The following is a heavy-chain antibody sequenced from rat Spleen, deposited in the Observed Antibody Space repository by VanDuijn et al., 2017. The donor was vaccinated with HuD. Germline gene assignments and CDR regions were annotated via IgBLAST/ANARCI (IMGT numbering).Heavy chain of an antibody. CDR2: ISYDGGST. V-gene: IGHV5-29*01. Sequence: EVQLVESGGGLVQPGRSLKLSCAASGFTFSNYGMAWVRQAPTKGLEWVATISYDGGSTDYRDSVKGRFTISRDNAKSTLYLQMDSLRSEDTDTYYCARINYFEYWGQGVMVTVSS. CDR1: GFTFSNYG. J-gene: IGHJ2*01. CDR3: ARINYFEY.